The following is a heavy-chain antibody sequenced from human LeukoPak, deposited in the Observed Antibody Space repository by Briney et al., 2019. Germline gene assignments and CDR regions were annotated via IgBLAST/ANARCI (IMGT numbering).Heavy chain of an antibody. J-gene: IGHJ5*02. V-gene: IGHV4-34*01. CDR2: INRSGST. CDR1: GGSFSGYY. CDR3: ARGLLGSSSWHGDWFDP. Sequence: TSETLSLTCAVYGGSFSGYYWSWIRQPPGKGLEWIGEINRSGSTNYNPSLKSRVTISVDTSKNQFSLKLSSVTAADTAVYYCARGLLGSSSWHGDWFDPWGQGTLVTVSS. D-gene: IGHD6-13*01.